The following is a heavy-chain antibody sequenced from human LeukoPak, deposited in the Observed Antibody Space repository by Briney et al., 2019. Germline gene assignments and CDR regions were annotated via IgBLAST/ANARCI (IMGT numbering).Heavy chain of an antibody. V-gene: IGHV3-33*01. CDR1: GFTFSDYG. J-gene: IGHJ4*02. CDR3: ARDVDATTPTLYY. D-gene: IGHD5-18*01. Sequence: GRSLRLSCAASGFTFSDYGMHWVRQAPGKGLEWVAVVWYDGNKKYYADSVMGRFTISRDNSENTLYLQMNSLRAEDTAVYFCARDVDATTPTLYYWGQGTLVTVSS. CDR2: VWYDGNKK.